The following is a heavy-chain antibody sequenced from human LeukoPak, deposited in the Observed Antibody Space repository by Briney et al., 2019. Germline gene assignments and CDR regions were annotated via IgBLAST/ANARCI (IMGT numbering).Heavy chain of an antibody. Sequence: GRSLRLSCAASGFTFSSYTMHWVRQAPGKGLEWVAVISYDGSNKYYADSVKGRFTISRDNSKNTLYLQMNSLRAEDTAVYYCAREASIQLWYTGYFDYWGQGTLVTVSS. CDR2: ISYDGSNK. V-gene: IGHV3-30-3*01. J-gene: IGHJ4*02. D-gene: IGHD5-18*01. CDR1: GFTFSSYT. CDR3: AREASIQLWYTGYFDY.